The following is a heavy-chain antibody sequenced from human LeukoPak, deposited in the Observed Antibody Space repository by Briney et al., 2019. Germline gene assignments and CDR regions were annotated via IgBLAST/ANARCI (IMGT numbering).Heavy chain of an antibody. Sequence: GGSLRLSCAASGFTFSSYGMHSVRQAPGKWLEWVEFIRYDGSNKYYADSVKGRFTISRDNSKNTLYLQMNSLRAEDTAVYYCAKESSEEYSYGPLDYWGQGTLVTVSS. CDR3: AKESSEEYSYGPLDY. D-gene: IGHD5-18*01. J-gene: IGHJ4*02. CDR1: GFTFSSYG. V-gene: IGHV3-30*02. CDR2: IRYDGSNK.